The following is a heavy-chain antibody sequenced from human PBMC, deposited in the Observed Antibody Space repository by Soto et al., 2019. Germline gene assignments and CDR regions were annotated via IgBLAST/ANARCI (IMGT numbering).Heavy chain of an antibody. CDR3: AKDLTRQLAYWLDP. CDR2: INAHSGGT. V-gene: IGHV1-2*02. CDR1: GFSFTGYY. D-gene: IGHD6-6*01. Sequence: EASVKVSCKASGFSFTGYYIHWLRQAPGQGLEWMGWINAHSGGTEYAQKFQGRVTLTRDTSIATAYLTLTSPTSDDTALYYCAKDLTRQLAYWLDPWGQGTQVTVSS. J-gene: IGHJ5*02.